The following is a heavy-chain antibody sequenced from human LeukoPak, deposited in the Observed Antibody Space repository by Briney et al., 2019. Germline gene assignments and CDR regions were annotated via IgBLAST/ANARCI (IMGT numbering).Heavy chain of an antibody. CDR3: ARVPAAAMSWTFFDY. V-gene: IGHV4-39*07. Sequence: PSETLSLTCTVSGGSISSSSYYWGWIRQPPGKGLEWIGSIYYSGSTYYNPSLKSRVTISVDTSKNQFSLKLSSVTAADTAVYYCARVPAAAMSWTFFDYWGQGTLVTVSS. D-gene: IGHD2-2*01. J-gene: IGHJ4*02. CDR1: GGSISSSSYY. CDR2: IYYSGST.